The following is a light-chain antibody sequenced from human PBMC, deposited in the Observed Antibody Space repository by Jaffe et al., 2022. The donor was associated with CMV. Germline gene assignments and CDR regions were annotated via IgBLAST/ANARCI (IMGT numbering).Light chain of an antibody. J-gene: IGLJ1*01. V-gene: IGLV2-18*02. Sequence: QSALAQPPSVSGSPGQSITISCTGTSSDIGTNDRVSWYQQPPGTAPKLIIYEVRHRPSGVPNRFSGSKSGNTASLTIAGLQSEDEADYYCNSFTNSSTYVFGTGTKVTVL. CDR3: NSFTNSSTYV. CDR2: EVR. CDR1: SSDIGTNDR.